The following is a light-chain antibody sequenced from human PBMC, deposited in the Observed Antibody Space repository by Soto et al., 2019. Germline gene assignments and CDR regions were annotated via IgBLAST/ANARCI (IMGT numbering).Light chain of an antibody. J-gene: IGLJ1*01. V-gene: IGLV2-8*01. CDR2: EVT. CDR3: RSYAGTNIL. CDR1: SSDVGANTY. Sequence: QSVLTQPPSASGSPGQSVTISCTGTSSDVGANTYVSWYQQHPGKAPKIVIYEVTKRPSGVPDRFSGSKSGNTASLTVSGLQAEDEADYYCRSYAGTNILFGTGTKLTVL.